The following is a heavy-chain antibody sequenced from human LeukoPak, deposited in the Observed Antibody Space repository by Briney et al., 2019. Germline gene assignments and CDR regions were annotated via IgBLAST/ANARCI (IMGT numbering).Heavy chain of an antibody. J-gene: IGHJ3*02. CDR1: GFTFSSYS. CDR3: ARASSKQLAGYLPDGFDI. Sequence: PGGSLRLSCAASGFTFSSYSMNWVRQAPGKGLEWVSSISSGGTYVYYADSVKGRFTISRDTAKNSLYLQMNSLRADAAAVYYCARASSKQLAGYLPDGFDIWGQGTMVTVSS. D-gene: IGHD3-9*01. V-gene: IGHV3-21*01. CDR2: ISSGGTYV.